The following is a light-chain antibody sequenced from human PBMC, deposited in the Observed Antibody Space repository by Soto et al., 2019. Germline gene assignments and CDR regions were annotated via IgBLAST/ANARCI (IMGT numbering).Light chain of an antibody. J-gene: IGKJ4*01. CDR1: QSIGSW. CDR3: QQYNKYPLT. CDR2: KAS. Sequence: DIHLTHSPSTLSASVGDRVTITCRASQSIGSWLAWYQQKPGKPPKLLIYKASSLQSGVPSRFSGSGSGTEFTLTIRSLQPDDFATYYCQQYNKYPLTFGGGTKVEIK. V-gene: IGKV1-5*03.